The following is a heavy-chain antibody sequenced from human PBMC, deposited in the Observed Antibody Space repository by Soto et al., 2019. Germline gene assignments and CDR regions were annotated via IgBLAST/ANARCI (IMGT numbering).Heavy chain of an antibody. V-gene: IGHV3-23*01. Sequence: EVQLLESGGGSVQPGGSLRLSCVVSGFTFSNYAMNWVRQAPGKGLEWVSVISGSGGISYYAASVKGRFTISRDNSKNTLYLQLDSLTAEDTAVYYCAKMERITIFGVVSLDYWGQVTLVTVSS. CDR3: AKMERITIFGVVSLDY. J-gene: IGHJ4*02. D-gene: IGHD3-3*01. CDR2: ISGSGGIS. CDR1: GFTFSNYA.